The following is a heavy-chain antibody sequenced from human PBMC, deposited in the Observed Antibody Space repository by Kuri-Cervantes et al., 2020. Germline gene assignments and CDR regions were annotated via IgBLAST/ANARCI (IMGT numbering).Heavy chain of an antibody. V-gene: IGHV4-28*03. CDR1: GYSISSSNW. D-gene: IGHD2-15*01. CDR2: IYYSGST. Sequence: LRLSCAVSGYSISSSNWWGWIRQPPGKGLEWIGYIYYSGSTYYNPSLKSRVTISVDTSKNQFSLKLSSVTAADTAVYYCARVGSRRASHFDYWGQGTRVTVSS. J-gene: IGHJ4*02. CDR3: ARVGSRRASHFDY.